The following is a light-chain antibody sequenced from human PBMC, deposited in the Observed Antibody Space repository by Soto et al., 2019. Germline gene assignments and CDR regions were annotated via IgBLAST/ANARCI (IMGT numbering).Light chain of an antibody. Sequence: DIVMTQSPDSLAVSLGERATINCKSSQSVTYSSKNKTYLAWYQQKPGQPPHLLIYWASIRESGVPDRFSGSGSGTDFTLTISDLQSEDVAVYYCQQYYSPLKYTFGQGTKLEIK. CDR2: WAS. J-gene: IGKJ2*01. CDR1: QSVTYSSKNKTY. CDR3: QQYYSPLKYT. V-gene: IGKV4-1*01.